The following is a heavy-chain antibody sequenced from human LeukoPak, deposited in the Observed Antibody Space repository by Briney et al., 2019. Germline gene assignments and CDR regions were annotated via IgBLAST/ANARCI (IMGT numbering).Heavy chain of an antibody. V-gene: IGHV3-23*01. CDR3: AKYGSTSPPNWFDP. J-gene: IGHJ5*02. Sequence: PSETLSLTCSVSGGSFSSRNYYWDWIRQPPGKGLEWVSAISGGGISTYYADSVKGRFTISRDNSKNTLYLQMNSLRAEDTAVYYCAKYGSTSPPNWFDPWGQGTLVTVSS. CDR2: ISGGGIST. CDR1: GGSFSSRNYY. D-gene: IGHD3-10*01.